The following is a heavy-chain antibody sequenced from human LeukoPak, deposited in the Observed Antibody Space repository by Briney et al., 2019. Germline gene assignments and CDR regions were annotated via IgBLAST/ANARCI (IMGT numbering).Heavy chain of an antibody. J-gene: IGHJ4*02. CDR1: GFTFSSYS. CDR3: ARGHYDVLAASYKWTPDY. D-gene: IGHD3-9*01. CDR2: ISSSSSTL. Sequence: GGSLRLSCAASGFTFSSYSMNWVRQAPGKGLEWVSYISSSSSTLYYADSVKGRFTISRDNAKNSLSLQLNSLRVEDTAVYYCARGHYDVLAASYKWTPDYWGQGTLVTVSS. V-gene: IGHV3-48*04.